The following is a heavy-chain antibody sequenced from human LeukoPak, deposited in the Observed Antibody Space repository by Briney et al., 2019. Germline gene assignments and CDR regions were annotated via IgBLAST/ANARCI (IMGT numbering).Heavy chain of an antibody. D-gene: IGHD6-6*01. Sequence: SETLSLTCSVSGGSVSNYYWSWIRQPPGKGLEWIGYVYYTGSTNYNPSLKSRVTMSEDKSKNQFSLRLYSVTVADTAVYYCARHFAYSSSSYFDYWGQGSLVTVSS. CDR1: GGSVSNYY. J-gene: IGHJ4*02. CDR3: ARHFAYSSSSYFDY. CDR2: VYYTGST. V-gene: IGHV4-59*08.